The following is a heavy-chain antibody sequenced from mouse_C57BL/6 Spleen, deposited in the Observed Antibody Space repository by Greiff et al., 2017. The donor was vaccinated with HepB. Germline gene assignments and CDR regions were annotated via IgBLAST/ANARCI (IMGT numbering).Heavy chain of an antibody. D-gene: IGHD1-1*01. J-gene: IGHJ4*01. Sequence: QVQLQQSDAELVKPGASVKISCKVSGYTFTDHTIHWMKQRPEQGLAWIGYIYPRDGSTKYNEKFKGKATLTADKSSSTAYMQLNSLTSEDSAVYFCARGHYYGSSPYYAMDYWGQGTSVTVSS. CDR3: ARGHYYGSSPYYAMDY. V-gene: IGHV1-78*01. CDR2: IYPRDGST. CDR1: GYTFTDHT.